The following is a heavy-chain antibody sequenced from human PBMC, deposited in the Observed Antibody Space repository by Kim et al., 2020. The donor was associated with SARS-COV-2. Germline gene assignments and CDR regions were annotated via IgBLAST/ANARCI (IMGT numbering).Heavy chain of an antibody. J-gene: IGHJ4*02. CDR2: IYYSGTN. Sequence: SETLSLTCTVSGGSLSSGSYYWSWIRQPPGKGLEWIGYIYYSGTNKYNPSLKSRVTISVDTSKNQFSLKLSSVTAADTAVYYCARGALYYFDTTGTFWDNWGQGTLVTVSS. CDR1: GGSLSSGSYY. D-gene: IGHD3-22*01. V-gene: IGHV4-61*01. CDR3: ARGALYYFDTTGTFWDN.